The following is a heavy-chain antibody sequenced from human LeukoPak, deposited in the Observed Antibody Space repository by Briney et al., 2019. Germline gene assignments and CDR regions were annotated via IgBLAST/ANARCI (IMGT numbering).Heavy chain of an antibody. D-gene: IGHD6-19*01. CDR3: ARVNSSGWQDNLFDY. CDR2: IYHSGST. CDR1: GGSISSSNW. Sequence: SGTLSLTCAVSGGSISSSNWWSWVRQPPGKGLEWIGEIYHSGSTNYNPSLKSRVTISVDKSKNQFSLKLSSVTAADTAVYYCARVNSSGWQDNLFDYWGREPWSPSPQ. J-gene: IGHJ4*02. V-gene: IGHV4-4*02.